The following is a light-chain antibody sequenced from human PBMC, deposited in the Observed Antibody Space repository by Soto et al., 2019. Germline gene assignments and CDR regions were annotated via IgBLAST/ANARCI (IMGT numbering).Light chain of an antibody. Sequence: DSQMTQSPYSLSASVGDRVTITCRASQSISSWLAWYQQKPGKAPKLLIYDASSLESGVPSRFSGSGSGTELTLTISSLQPDDFATYYCQQYNSYSRTFGQVTKV. CDR1: QSISSW. J-gene: IGKJ1*01. V-gene: IGKV1-5*01. CDR3: QQYNSYSRT. CDR2: DAS.